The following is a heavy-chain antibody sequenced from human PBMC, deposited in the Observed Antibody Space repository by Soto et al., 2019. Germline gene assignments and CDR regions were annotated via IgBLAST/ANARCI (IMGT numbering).Heavy chain of an antibody. CDR3: ARRRGSSWYNPRVFDY. CDR2: INHSGST. D-gene: IGHD6-13*01. CDR1: GGSFSGYY. Sequence: QVQLQQWGAGLLKPSETLSLTCAVYGGSFSGYYWGWIRQPPGKGLEWIGEINHSGSTNYNPSLKSRVTISVDTSKNQFSLKLSSVTAADTAVYYCARRRGSSWYNPRVFDYWGQGTLVTVSS. V-gene: IGHV4-34*01. J-gene: IGHJ4*02.